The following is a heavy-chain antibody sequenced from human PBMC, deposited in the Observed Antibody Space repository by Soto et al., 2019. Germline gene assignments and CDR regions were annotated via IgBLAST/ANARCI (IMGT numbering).Heavy chain of an antibody. V-gene: IGHV3-7*01. CDR1: GFTFSSYW. Sequence: GGSLRLSCAASGFTFSSYWMSWVRQAPGKGLEWVANIKQDGSEKYYVDSVKGRFTISRDNAKNSLYLQMNSLRAEDTAVYYCARFGDDYFWGSYLEAPPYYFDYWGQGTLVTVSS. D-gene: IGHD3-16*02. J-gene: IGHJ4*02. CDR3: ARFGDDYFWGSYLEAPPYYFDY. CDR2: IKQDGSEK.